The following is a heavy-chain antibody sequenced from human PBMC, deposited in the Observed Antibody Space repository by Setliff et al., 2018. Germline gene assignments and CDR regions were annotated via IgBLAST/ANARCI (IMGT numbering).Heavy chain of an antibody. D-gene: IGHD3-3*01. CDR1: GVSLSASGVG. CDR2: MFWNGGE. J-gene: IGHJ5*02. Sequence: SGPTLVNPTETLTLTCSLSGVSLSASGVGVGWIRQPPGKALEWLALMFWNGGERYNPSLSSRLSIAKDTSRNEVVLTLINLDPLDTATYYCGRDVFDFRTGQGGPWGQGTRVTVS. V-gene: IGHV2-5*01. CDR3: GRDVFDFRTGQGGP.